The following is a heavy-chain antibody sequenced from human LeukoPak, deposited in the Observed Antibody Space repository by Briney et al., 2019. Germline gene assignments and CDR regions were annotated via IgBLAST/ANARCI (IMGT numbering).Heavy chain of an antibody. CDR2: IYYSGST. CDR1: GGSISSYY. D-gene: IGHD2-21*01. V-gene: IGHV4-59*01. J-gene: IGHJ6*03. CDR3: AKVRGDYAAFYYYMDV. Sequence: SETLSLTCTVSGGSISSYYWSWIRQPPGKGLEWIGYIYYSGSTNYNPSLKSRVTISVDTSKNQFSLKLSSVTAADTAVYYCAKVRGDYAAFYYYMDVWGKGTTVTVSS.